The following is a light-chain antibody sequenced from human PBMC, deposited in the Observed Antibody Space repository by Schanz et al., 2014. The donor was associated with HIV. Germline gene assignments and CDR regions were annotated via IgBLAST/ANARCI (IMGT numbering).Light chain of an antibody. CDR3: QQGDYFPLT. CDR1: QGIRNY. CDR2: AAS. V-gene: IGKV1-9*01. Sequence: IQLTQSPSSLSASVGDRVTITCRASQGIRNYLAWYQQKPGKAPKVLIYAASTLQSGVPSRFSGSGSGTYFTLTISSLQPEDSATYYCQQGDYFPLTFGGGTKVEIK. J-gene: IGKJ4*01.